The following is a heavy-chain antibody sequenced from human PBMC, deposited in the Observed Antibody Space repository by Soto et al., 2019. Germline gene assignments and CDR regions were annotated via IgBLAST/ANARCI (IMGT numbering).Heavy chain of an antibody. Sequence: QVQLVQSGAEVKKPGSSVKVSCKASGGTFSSYAISWVRQAPGQGLEWMGGIIPIFGTANYAQKFQGRVTITADESTSTAYMELSSLRSEDTAVYYCARDPIKDGDNENYFDYWGQGTLVTVSS. V-gene: IGHV1-69*12. CDR1: GGTFSSYA. CDR2: IIPIFGTA. CDR3: ARDPIKDGDNENYFDY. J-gene: IGHJ4*02.